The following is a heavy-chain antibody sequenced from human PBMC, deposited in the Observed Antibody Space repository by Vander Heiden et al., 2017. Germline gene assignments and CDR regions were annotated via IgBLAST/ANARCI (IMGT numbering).Heavy chain of an antibody. V-gene: IGHV3-30*18. CDR3: AKSLPWSGYYDGQGGAE. J-gene: IGHJ4*02. CDR2: ISYDGSNK. D-gene: IGHD3-3*01. CDR1: GFTFSSYG. Sequence: VVQPGRSLRLPCAASGFTFSSYGMPWVRQGPGKGLEWVAVISYDGSNKYYADSVKGRFTISRDNSKNTLYLQMNSLRAEDTAVYYCAKSLPWSGYYDGQGGAEWGQGTLVTVSS.